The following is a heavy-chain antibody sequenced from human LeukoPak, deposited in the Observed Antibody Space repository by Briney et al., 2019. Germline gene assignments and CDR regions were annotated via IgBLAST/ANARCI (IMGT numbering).Heavy chain of an antibody. J-gene: IGHJ4*02. CDR2: INEDGSDR. CDR1: GFTFSGNW. D-gene: IGHD1-26*01. Sequence: EPGGSLRLSCVASGFTFSGNWMSWVRQAPGKGLEWVANINEDGSDRHYVDSVKGRLTISRDNAKNSLYLQMNSLRTEDTAVYYCAKGGGASDYWGQGTLVTVSS. CDR3: AKGGGASDY. V-gene: IGHV3-7*04.